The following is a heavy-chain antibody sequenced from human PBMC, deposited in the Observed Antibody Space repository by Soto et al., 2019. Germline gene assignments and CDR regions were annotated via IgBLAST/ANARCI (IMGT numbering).Heavy chain of an antibody. D-gene: IGHD3-3*02. J-gene: IGHJ6*02. V-gene: IGHV1-18*04. Sequence: ASVKVSCEASGYTFTSYGISWVRQAPGQGLEWMGWISAYNGNTNYAQKLQGRVTMTTDTSTSTAYMELRSLRSDDTAVYYCARLVLDKDYYYYGMDVWGQGTTVTV. CDR1: GYTFTSYG. CDR2: ISAYNGNT. CDR3: ARLVLDKDYYYYGMDV.